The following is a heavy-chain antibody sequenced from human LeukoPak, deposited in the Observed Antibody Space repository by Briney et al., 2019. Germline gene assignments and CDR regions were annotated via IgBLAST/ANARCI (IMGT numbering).Heavy chain of an antibody. V-gene: IGHV3-20*04. D-gene: IGHD3-10*01. J-gene: IGHJ1*01. CDR3: ARGITMFQH. CDR1: GFTFNTYT. CDR2: ISLNGGST. Sequence: TGGSLRLSCAASGFTFNTYTMNWVRQAPGKGLEWVSGISLNGGSTGYADSVKGRFTISRDNAKNSLYLQMNSLRVEDTALYYCARGITMFQHWGQGTLVTVSS.